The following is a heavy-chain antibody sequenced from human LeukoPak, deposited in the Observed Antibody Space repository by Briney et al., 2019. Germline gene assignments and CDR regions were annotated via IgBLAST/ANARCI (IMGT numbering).Heavy chain of an antibody. CDR1: GGSISSSSYY. Sequence: PSETLSPTCTVSGGSISSSSYYWGWIRQPPGKGLEWIGSIYYSGSTYYDPSLKSRVTISVDTSKNQFSLKLSSVTAADTAVYYCARQGIVGAMPFDYWGQGTLVTVSS. CDR3: ARQGIVGAMPFDY. J-gene: IGHJ4*02. D-gene: IGHD1-26*01. V-gene: IGHV4-39*01. CDR2: IYYSGST.